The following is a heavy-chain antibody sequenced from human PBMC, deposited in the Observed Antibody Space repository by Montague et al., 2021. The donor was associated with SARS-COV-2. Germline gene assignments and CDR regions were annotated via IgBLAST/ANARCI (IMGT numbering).Heavy chain of an antibody. J-gene: IGHJ4*02. CDR1: GGSISSYY. V-gene: IGHV4-59*01. Sequence: SETLSLTCTVSGGSISSYYWSWIRQPPGKGLEWIGYTYYSGSTNYNPSLKSRVTISVDTSKNQFSLKLSSVTAADTAVYYCARARSGRLFDYWGQGTLVTVSS. CDR3: ARARSGRLFDY. D-gene: IGHD3-10*01. CDR2: TYYSGST.